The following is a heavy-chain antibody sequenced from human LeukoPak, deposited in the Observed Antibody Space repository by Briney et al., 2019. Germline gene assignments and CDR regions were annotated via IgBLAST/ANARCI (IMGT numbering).Heavy chain of an antibody. J-gene: IGHJ5*02. Sequence: PGGSLRLSCAASGFTFSSYGMHWVRQAPGKGLEWVAVISYDGSNKYYADSVKGRFTISRDNSKNTLYLQMYSLRAEDTAVYYCAKGRGKYYYDSSGYSDPWGQGTLVTVSS. CDR2: ISYDGSNK. V-gene: IGHV3-30*18. CDR3: AKGRGKYYYDSSGYSDP. CDR1: GFTFSSYG. D-gene: IGHD3-22*01.